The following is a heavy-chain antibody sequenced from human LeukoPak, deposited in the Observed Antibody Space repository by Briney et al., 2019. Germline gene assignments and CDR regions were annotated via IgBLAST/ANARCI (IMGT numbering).Heavy chain of an antibody. Sequence: GGSLRLSCAASGFTFSSYAMSWVRQAPGKGLEWVANIKQDGSEKYYVDSVKGRFTISRDNAKNSLYLQMNSLRAEDTAVYYCARDGGYDFWSGYLYYFDYWGQGTLVTVSS. D-gene: IGHD3-3*01. V-gene: IGHV3-7*01. CDR1: GFTFSSYA. J-gene: IGHJ4*02. CDR3: ARDGGYDFWSGYLYYFDY. CDR2: IKQDGSEK.